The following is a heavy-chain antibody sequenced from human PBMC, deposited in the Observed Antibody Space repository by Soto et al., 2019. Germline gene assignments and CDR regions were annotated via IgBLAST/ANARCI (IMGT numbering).Heavy chain of an antibody. D-gene: IGHD3-22*01. CDR2: TFYTGRT. CDR3: PKHHPPHYDSIGYFDY. Sequence: SVTLCDTCTVSDGYIITRGYYWGWIRKSPGKGLEWIGTTFYTGRTYYNPSLESRVTLSVDTSKNQFSLHLTSVTAADTSMYFCPKHHPPHYDSIGYFDYWGKATLIT. CDR1: DGYIITRGYY. J-gene: IGHJ4*02. V-gene: IGHV4-39*01.